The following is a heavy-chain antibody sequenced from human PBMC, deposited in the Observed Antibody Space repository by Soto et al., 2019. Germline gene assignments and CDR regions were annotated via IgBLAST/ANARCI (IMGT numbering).Heavy chain of an antibody. V-gene: IGHV1-69*02. CDR3: ARVEYCSSTSCYGINWFDP. D-gene: IGHD2-2*01. Sequence: SVKVSCKASGGTFSSYTISWVRQAPGQGLEWMGRIIPILGIANYAQKFQGRVTITADKSTSTAYMELSSLRSEDTAVYYCARVEYCSSTSCYGINWFDPWGQGTLVTAPQ. CDR2: IIPILGIA. J-gene: IGHJ5*02. CDR1: GGTFSSYT.